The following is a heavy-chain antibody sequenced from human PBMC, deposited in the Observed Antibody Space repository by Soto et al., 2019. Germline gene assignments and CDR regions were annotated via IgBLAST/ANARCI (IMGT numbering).Heavy chain of an antibody. CDR3: AKLHPGDI. D-gene: IGHD3-10*01. J-gene: IGHJ3*02. CDR1: GGSISSDY. V-gene: IGHV4-59*08. Sequence: QVQLQESGPGLVKPSETLSLTCTVSGGSISSDYWSWIRQPPGKGLEWIGYIYNSGSTDYNPYLKSRVTISVDTSKSQFSLKLSSVTAADTAVYYCAKLHPGDIWGQGTMVSVSS. CDR2: IYNSGST.